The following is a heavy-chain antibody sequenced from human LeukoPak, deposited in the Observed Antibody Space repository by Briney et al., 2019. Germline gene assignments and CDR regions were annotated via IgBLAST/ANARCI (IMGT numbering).Heavy chain of an antibody. CDR1: GYTFTSYG. J-gene: IGHJ6*03. V-gene: IGHV1-18*01. Sequence: ASVKVSCKASGYTFTSYGISWVRQAPGQGLEWMGWISAYNGNTNYAQKLQGRVTMTTDTSTSTAYMELRSLRSDDTAVYYCARDGTFIGSNNYYYIDVWGKGTSVTISS. CDR2: ISAYNGNT. CDR3: ARDGTFIGSNNYYYIDV.